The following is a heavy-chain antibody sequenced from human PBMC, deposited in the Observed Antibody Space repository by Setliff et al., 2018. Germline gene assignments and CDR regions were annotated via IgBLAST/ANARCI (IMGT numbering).Heavy chain of an antibody. D-gene: IGHD6-13*01. CDR1: GYTFTSYA. J-gene: IGHJ4*02. CDR2: INTNTGNP. CDR3: ATGSLAIAGTGH. V-gene: IGHV7-4-1*02. Sequence: ASVKVSCKASGYTFTSYAMNWVRQAPGQGLEWMGWINTNTGNPTYAQGFTGRFVFSLDPSVSTAYLEISSLKAEDTAHYYCATGSLAIAGTGHWGQGTLVTVSS.